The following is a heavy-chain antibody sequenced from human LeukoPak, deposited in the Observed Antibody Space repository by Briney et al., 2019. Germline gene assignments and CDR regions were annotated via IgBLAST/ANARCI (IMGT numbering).Heavy chain of an antibody. Sequence: GGSLRLSCAASGLTFGGYIMNWFGQAPGKGPEWVSSISSSSAYIYYADSVKGRFTISRDNAKSSLFLQMNSLRDEDTAVYYCATGSIALAGTVDYWGQGTLVIVSS. CDR3: ATGSIALAGTVDY. CDR2: ISSSSAYI. J-gene: IGHJ4*02. D-gene: IGHD6-19*01. CDR1: GLTFGGYI. V-gene: IGHV3-21*01.